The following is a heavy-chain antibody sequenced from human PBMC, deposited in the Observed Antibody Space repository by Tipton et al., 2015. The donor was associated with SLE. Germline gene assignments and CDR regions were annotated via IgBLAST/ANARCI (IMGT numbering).Heavy chain of an antibody. CDR2: INHSGST. Sequence: TLSLTCAVYGGSFSGYYWSWIRQPPGKGLEWIGEINHSGSTNYNPPLKSRVTISVDTSKNQFSLKLSSVTAADTAVYYCARWGGTGWFDPWGQGTLVTVSS. CDR3: ARWGGTGWFDP. V-gene: IGHV4-34*01. CDR1: GGSFSGYY. D-gene: IGHD3-10*01. J-gene: IGHJ5*02.